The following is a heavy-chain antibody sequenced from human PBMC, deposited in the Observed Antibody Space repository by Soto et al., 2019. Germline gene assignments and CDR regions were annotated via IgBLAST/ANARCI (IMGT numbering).Heavy chain of an antibody. CDR2: VSSSSLHT. CDR1: GFTVSDHY. J-gene: IGHJ2*01. V-gene: IGHV3-11*06. CDR3: ARVRYGAHVFNP. Sequence: GGSLRLSCVASGFTVSDHYMSWIRQAPGTGLEWVASVSSSSLHTNYADSVKGRFTISRDNAKKSLYLQMNSLRVEDTAMYYFARVRYGAHVFNPWGRGTLVTFCS. D-gene: IGHD5-18*01.